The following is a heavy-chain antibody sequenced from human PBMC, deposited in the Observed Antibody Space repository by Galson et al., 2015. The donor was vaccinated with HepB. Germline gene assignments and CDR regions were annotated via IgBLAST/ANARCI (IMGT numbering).Heavy chain of an antibody. CDR3: ARGDSGWTSHFDY. CDR2: ISYDGSNK. V-gene: IGHV3-30-3*01. J-gene: IGHJ4*02. Sequence: SLRLSCAASGFTFSSYAMHWVRQAPGKGLEWVAVISYDGSNKYYADSVKGRFTISRDNSKNTLYLQMNSLRAEDTAVYYCARGDSGWTSHFDYWGQGTLVTVSS. CDR1: GFTFSSYA. D-gene: IGHD6-19*01.